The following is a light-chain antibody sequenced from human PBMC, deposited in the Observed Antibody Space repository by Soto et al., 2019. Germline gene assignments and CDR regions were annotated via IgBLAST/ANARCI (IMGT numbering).Light chain of an antibody. CDR1: SSDFTNYNY. J-gene: IGLJ1*01. V-gene: IGLV2-14*01. Sequence: ALTQPASVSGSPGQSITISCTGTSSDFTNYNYVSWYQQLPGKAPKLLIYEVTNRPSGVSNRFSGSKSGNTASLTISGLQSDDEADYYCSSYTASTTLFVFGSGTKVTVL. CDR2: EVT. CDR3: SSYTASTTLFV.